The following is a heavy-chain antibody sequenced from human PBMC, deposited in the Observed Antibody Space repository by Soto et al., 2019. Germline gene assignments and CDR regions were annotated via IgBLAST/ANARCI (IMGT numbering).Heavy chain of an antibody. Sequence: QITLKESGPTLVKPTQTLTLTCTFSGFSLTSTGVAVGWVRQPPGKALEWLALIYWDDDERYTPSLKSRLTVTKDTSKNQVVLTMTNMDPVDTATYFCAHRVLGDEHLNKFDPWGQGTLVTVSS. J-gene: IGHJ5*02. CDR2: IYWDDDE. CDR3: AHRVLGDEHLNKFDP. CDR1: GFSLTSTGVA. D-gene: IGHD1-26*01. V-gene: IGHV2-5*02.